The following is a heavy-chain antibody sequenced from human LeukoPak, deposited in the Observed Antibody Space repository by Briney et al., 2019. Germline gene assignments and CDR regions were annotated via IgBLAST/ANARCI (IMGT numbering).Heavy chain of an antibody. D-gene: IGHD2-2*01. CDR1: GFTFSSYG. J-gene: IGHJ4*02. CDR2: ISYDGSNK. V-gene: IGHV3-30*18. CDR3: AKGHNIVVVPAAIDY. Sequence: PGGSLRLSCAASGFTFSSYGMHWVRQAPGKGLEWLAVISYDGSNKYYADSVKGRFTISRDNSKNTLYLQMNSLRAEDTAVYYCAKGHNIVVVPAAIDYWGQGTLVTVSS.